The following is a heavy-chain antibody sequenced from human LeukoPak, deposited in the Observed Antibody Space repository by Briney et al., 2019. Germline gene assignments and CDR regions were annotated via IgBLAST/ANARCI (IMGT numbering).Heavy chain of an antibody. Sequence: SETLSLTCSVSGGSIRSTTYYWGWIRQPPGKGLEWIGSISYSGNTYYSPSLMSRVTISVDTSKNQFSLNLSSVTAADTAVYHAEGRIRYFDWLPRNNWFDPWGQGTLVTVSS. D-gene: IGHD3-9*01. CDR2: ISYSGNT. CDR3: EGRIRYFDWLPRNNWFDP. J-gene: IGHJ5*02. CDR1: GGSIRSTTYY. V-gene: IGHV4-39*07.